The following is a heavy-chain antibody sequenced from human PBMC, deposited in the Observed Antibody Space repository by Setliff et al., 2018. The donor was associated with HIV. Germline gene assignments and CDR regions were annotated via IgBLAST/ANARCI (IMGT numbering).Heavy chain of an antibody. CDR1: GASISSNSYY. Sequence: PSETLSLTCTVSGASISSNSYYWGWIRQPPGKGLEWVGSIYYNGNTFYNQSLQSRVTISPDTSKKHFSLRLTSVTAADTAVYFCGRGVIETGYDYVDIYYYNYMDVWGKGTTVTVSS. CDR2: IYYNGNT. J-gene: IGHJ6*03. D-gene: IGHD5-12*01. CDR3: GRGVIETGYDYVDIYYYNYMDV. V-gene: IGHV4-39*02.